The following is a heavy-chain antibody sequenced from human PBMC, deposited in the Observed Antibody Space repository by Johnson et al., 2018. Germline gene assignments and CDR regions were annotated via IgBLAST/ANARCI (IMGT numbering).Heavy chain of an antibody. Sequence: QLVESGGGVVQPGRSLRLSCAASGFTFSNYGMHWVRQAPGKGLEWVAVVSYDGSNKYYADSVKGRFTISRDNSKITVYLQMKSLRTEDTAVYYCAKILGRWAFDIWGQGTMVTVSS. CDR1: GFTFSNYG. D-gene: IGHD4-23*01. CDR3: AKILGRWAFDI. V-gene: IGHV3-30*18. J-gene: IGHJ3*02. CDR2: VSYDGSNK.